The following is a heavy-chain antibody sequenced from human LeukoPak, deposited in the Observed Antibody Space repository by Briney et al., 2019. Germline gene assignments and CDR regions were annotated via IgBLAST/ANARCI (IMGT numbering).Heavy chain of an antibody. J-gene: IGHJ5*02. Sequence: GSLRLSCAASGVTFGDYGMSWVRQAPGKGLEWIGEINHSGSTYFNPSLKSRVTISLDTSKNQFSLKMTSVTAADTAVYYCARGTYVFDLWGQGTLVTVSS. CDR3: ARGTYVFDL. CDR2: INHSGST. D-gene: IGHD3-16*01. CDR1: GVTFGDYG. V-gene: IGHV4-34*01.